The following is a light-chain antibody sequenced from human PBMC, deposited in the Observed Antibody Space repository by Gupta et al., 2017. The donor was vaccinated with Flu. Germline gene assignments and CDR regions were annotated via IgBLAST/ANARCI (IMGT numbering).Light chain of an antibody. CDR1: SSDVGNFTY. V-gene: IGLV2-14*01. CDR3: ASYTITSTWV. J-gene: IGLJ3*02. Sequence: SIPTSCTGTSSDVGNFTYVSWYQQHPSKVPKLMIDEVTDRPSGVSNRFSGSKSGNTASLTISGLQAEDEAYYFCASYTITSTWVFGGGTKLTVL. CDR2: EVT.